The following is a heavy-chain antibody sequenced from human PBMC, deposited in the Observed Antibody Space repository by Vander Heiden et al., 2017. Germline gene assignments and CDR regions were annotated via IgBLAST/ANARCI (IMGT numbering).Heavy chain of an antibody. Sequence: EVQLVQSGAEVTKPGESLKISCTGSGSSFTSYWIGWVRQMPGNGLEWMGIIYPGDSDTRYSPSFQGQVTISADKSISTAYLQWSSLKASDTAMYYCARQLANGQQLVPGVSGMDVWGQGTTVTVSS. V-gene: IGHV5-51*01. CDR1: GSSFTSYW. CDR3: ARQLANGQQLVPGVSGMDV. D-gene: IGHD6-13*01. CDR2: IYPGDSDT. J-gene: IGHJ6*02.